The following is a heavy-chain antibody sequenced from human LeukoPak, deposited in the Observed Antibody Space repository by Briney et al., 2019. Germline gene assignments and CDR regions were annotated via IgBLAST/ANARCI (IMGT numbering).Heavy chain of an antibody. J-gene: IGHJ5*02. V-gene: IGHV4-31*03. D-gene: IGHD1-14*01. CDR2: IYYSGST. CDR3: ARNRGTANWFDP. CDR1: GGSISSGGYY. Sequence: PSQTLSLTCTVSGGSISSGGYYWSWIRQHPGKDLEWIGYIYYSGSTYYNPSLKSRVTISVDTSKNQFSLKLSSVTAADTAVYYCARNRGTANWFDPWGQGTLVTVSS.